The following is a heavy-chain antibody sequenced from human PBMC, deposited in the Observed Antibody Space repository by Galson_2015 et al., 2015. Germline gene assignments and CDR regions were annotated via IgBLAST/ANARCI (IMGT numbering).Heavy chain of an antibody. J-gene: IGHJ5*02. Sequence: SLRLSCAASGFTFSSYGMHWVRQAPGKGLEWVAVIWYDGSNKYYADSVKGRFTISRDNSKNTLYLQMNSLRAEDTAVYYCAKDWTRGSPKEYNWFDPWGQGTLVTVSS. CDR1: GFTFSSYG. D-gene: IGHD3/OR15-3a*01. CDR2: IWYDGSNK. CDR3: AKDWTRGSPKEYNWFDP. V-gene: IGHV3-30*18.